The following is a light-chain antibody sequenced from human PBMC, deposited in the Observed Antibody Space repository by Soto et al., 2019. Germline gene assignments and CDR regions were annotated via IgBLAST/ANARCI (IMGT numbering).Light chain of an antibody. CDR3: CSYAGTYTGV. V-gene: IGLV2-11*01. CDR2: DVS. J-gene: IGLJ1*01. CDR1: SSDVGRYSY. Sequence: QSVLTQPRSVSGSPGQSVSISCTGTSSDVGRYSYVSWYQQHPGKAPKLMIYDVSERPSGVPDRFSGSKSGNAASLTISGLQAEDEADYYCCSYAGTYTGVFGKVTKGTVL.